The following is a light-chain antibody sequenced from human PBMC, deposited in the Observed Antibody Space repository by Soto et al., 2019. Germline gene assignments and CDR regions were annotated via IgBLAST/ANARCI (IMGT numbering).Light chain of an antibody. J-gene: IGLJ3*02. CDR3: SSYAGNNNLV. CDR2: DVS. V-gene: IGLV2-8*01. Sequence: QSALTQPPSASGSPGQSVTISCTGTNNDVGGYEYVSWYQQYPDRAPKLMMYDVSKRPSGVPDRFSGSKSGNTASLTVSGLQAEDEADYYCSSYAGNNNLVFGGGTKVTVL. CDR1: NNDVGGYEY.